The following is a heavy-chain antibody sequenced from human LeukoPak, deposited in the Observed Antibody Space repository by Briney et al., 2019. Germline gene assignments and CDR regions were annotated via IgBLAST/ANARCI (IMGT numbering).Heavy chain of an antibody. CDR3: ARLVAAIDAFDI. V-gene: IGHV4-39*07. CDR1: GGSISSSSYY. Sequence: PSETLSLTCTVSGGSISSSSYYWGWIRQPPGKGLEWIGSIYYSGSTYYNPSLKSRVTISVDTSKNQFSLKLSSVTAADTAVYYCARLVAAIDAFDIWGQGTMVTVSS. CDR2: IYYSGST. J-gene: IGHJ3*02. D-gene: IGHD6-13*01.